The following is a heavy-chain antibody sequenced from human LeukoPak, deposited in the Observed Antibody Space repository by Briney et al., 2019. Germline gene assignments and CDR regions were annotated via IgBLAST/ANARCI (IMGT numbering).Heavy chain of an antibody. V-gene: IGHV4-30-2*01. J-gene: IGHJ5*02. D-gene: IGHD2-2*01. CDR3: ARTRTIKTANWFDP. Sequence: PSQTLSFTCAVSGGSISSGGYCWSWIRQPPGTGLEWVGYIYHSGSTYYNPSLKSRVTISVDRSKNQFSLKLSSVTAADTAVYYCARTRTIKTANWFDPWGQGTLVTVSS. CDR1: GGSISSGGYC. CDR2: IYHSGST.